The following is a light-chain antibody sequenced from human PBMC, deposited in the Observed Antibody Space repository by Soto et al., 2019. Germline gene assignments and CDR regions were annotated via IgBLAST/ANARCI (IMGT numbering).Light chain of an antibody. Sequence: EIVLTQSPGTLSLSPGERATLSCRASQSVSSSYLAWYQQKPGQAPRLLIYDTSSRATGIPDRFSGSGSGTDFTLAISRLEPEDFAVYYCQQRQHWPPLTFGQGTRLEIK. CDR2: DTS. CDR1: QSVSSSY. V-gene: IGKV3D-20*02. J-gene: IGKJ5*01. CDR3: QQRQHWPPLT.